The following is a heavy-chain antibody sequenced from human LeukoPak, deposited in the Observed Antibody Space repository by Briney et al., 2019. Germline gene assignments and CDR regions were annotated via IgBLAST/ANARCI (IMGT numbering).Heavy chain of an antibody. V-gene: IGHV3-53*01. CDR1: GFIVNTNY. J-gene: IGHJ4*02. Sequence: GGSLRLSCTASGFIVNTNYMNWVRQAPGKGLEWASVLYSDGTTYYADSVKGRFTVSRDISKNTLYLQMNNLRAEDTALYYCARGGGYYAIDYWGQGTLVTVS. D-gene: IGHD3-16*01. CDR2: LYSDGTT. CDR3: ARGGGYYAIDY.